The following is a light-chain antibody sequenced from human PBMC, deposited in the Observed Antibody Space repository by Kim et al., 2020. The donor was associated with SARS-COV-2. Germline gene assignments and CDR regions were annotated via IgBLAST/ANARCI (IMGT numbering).Light chain of an antibody. CDR3: QQYYSYPRT. Sequence: AIRMTQSPSSFSASTGDRVTITCRASQGISSYLAWYQQKPGKAPKLLIYAASTLQSGVPSRFSGSGSGTDFTLTISCLQSEDFATYYCQQYYSYPRTFVQGTKVDIK. J-gene: IGKJ1*01. V-gene: IGKV1-8*01. CDR1: QGISSY. CDR2: AAS.